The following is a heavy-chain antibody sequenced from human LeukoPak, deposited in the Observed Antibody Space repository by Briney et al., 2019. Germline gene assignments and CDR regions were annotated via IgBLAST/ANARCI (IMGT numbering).Heavy chain of an antibody. J-gene: IGHJ5*02. D-gene: IGHD3-22*01. CDR2: IYHSGST. V-gene: IGHV4-38-2*01. CDR1: GYSSSSGYY. CDR3: AGTYYYDSSGYYP. Sequence: SETLSLTCAVSGYSSSSGYYWGWIRQPPGKGLEWIGSIYHSGSTYYSPSLKSRVTISVDTSKNQFSLKLSSVTAADTAVYYCAGTYYYDSSGYYPLGQGTLVTVSS.